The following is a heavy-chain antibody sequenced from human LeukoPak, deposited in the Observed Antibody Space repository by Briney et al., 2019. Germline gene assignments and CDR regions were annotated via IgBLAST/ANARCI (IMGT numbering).Heavy chain of an antibody. V-gene: IGHV5-51*01. J-gene: IGHJ6*03. CDR2: VYPGGSDT. CDR1: GYSFTRYW. D-gene: IGHD1-7*01. Sequence: GESLKIFCKGSGYSFTRYWIGWVRQMPGKGLEWMGIVYPGGSDTRYSPSFQGQVTISADKSISTAYLQWGSLKASDTAMYYCARVLNYVQGNYMDVWGKGTTVTVSS. CDR3: ARVLNYVQGNYMDV.